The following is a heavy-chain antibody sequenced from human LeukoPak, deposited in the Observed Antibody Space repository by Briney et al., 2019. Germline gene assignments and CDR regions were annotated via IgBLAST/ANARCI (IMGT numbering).Heavy chain of an antibody. D-gene: IGHD3-10*01. J-gene: IGHJ4*02. CDR1: GFTFSDYY. V-gene: IGHV3-11*06. CDR2: ISSSSSYT. CDR3: ARDFGSSFGELFSPADY. Sequence: GGSLRLSCAASGFTFSDYYMSWIRQALGKGLEWVSYISSSSSYTNYADSVKGRFTISRDNAKNSLYLQMNSLRAEDTAVYYCARDFGSSFGELFSPADYWGQGTLVTVSS.